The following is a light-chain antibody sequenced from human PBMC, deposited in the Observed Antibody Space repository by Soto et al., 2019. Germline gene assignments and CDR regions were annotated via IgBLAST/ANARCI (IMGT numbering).Light chain of an antibody. CDR1: QSVSSN. CDR3: QQYNNWPRT. Sequence: EIVMTQSPGTLSVSPGERATLSCRASQSVSSNLAWYQQKPGQAPRLLIYGESTRATGIPVRFSGSRSGTEFTLTISSLQSEDFAVYYCQQYNNWPRTFGQGTKVEIK. V-gene: IGKV3-15*01. J-gene: IGKJ1*01. CDR2: GES.